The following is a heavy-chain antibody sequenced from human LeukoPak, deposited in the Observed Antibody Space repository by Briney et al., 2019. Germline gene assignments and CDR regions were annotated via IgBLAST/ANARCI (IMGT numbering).Heavy chain of an antibody. CDR3: AGDAMGPGLAGY. J-gene: IGHJ4*02. CDR1: GFTFDDYA. Sequence: PGRSLRLSCAASGFTFDDYAMHWVRQAPGKGLEWVSGISWNSGSLGYADSVKGRFTVSRDNAKSSLYLQMNSLRAEDTAVYYCAGDAMGPGLAGYWGQGTLVTVSS. CDR2: ISWNSGSL. D-gene: IGHD3/OR15-3a*01. V-gene: IGHV3-9*01.